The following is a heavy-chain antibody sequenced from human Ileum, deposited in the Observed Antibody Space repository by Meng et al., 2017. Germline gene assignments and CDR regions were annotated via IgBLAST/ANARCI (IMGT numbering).Heavy chain of an antibody. CDR3: VRNDYCSGGTCYPHFDY. D-gene: IGHD2-15*01. J-gene: IGHJ4*02. Sequence: QVPLRGSGPGRVKPSGTLSLTCAVSGGSINSYVWWSWVRQAPGKGLEWIGEIYPGGSINYNPSLKSRVTISADTSKNQFSLSLDSVTAADTAVYYCVRNDYCSGGTCYPHFDYWGQGTLVTVSS. CDR2: IYPGGSI. CDR1: GGSINSYVW. V-gene: IGHV4-4*02.